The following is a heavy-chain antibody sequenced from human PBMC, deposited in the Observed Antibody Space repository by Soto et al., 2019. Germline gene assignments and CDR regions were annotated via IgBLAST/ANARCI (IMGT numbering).Heavy chain of an antibody. CDR3: ARHGALPLMVQGADYYYYYMDV. Sequence: PSETLSLTCPVSGGSLSSYYWSWIRQPPGKGLEWIGYIYYSGSTNYNPSLKSRLTISVDTSKNQFTLKLSSVTAADTAVYYCARHGALPLMVQGADYYYYYMDVWGKGTTVTVSS. J-gene: IGHJ6*03. CDR2: IYYSGST. D-gene: IGHD3-10*01. V-gene: IGHV4-59*08. CDR1: GGSLSSYY.